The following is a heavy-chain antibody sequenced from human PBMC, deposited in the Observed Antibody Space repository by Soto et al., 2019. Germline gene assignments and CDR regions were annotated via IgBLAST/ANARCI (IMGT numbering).Heavy chain of an antibody. J-gene: IGHJ3*02. D-gene: IGHD1-7*01. Sequence: EVQLLESGGGLVQPGGSLRLSCAASGFTFSTYVMNWVRQAPGKGLEWVSTISYSADKTFYADSVKGRFTISRDNSRDTLFLQMNSLRADDVALYYCARRAKTVTTNWGAFDIWGQGTMVTVSS. CDR1: GFTFSTYV. CDR3: ARRAKTVTTNWGAFDI. V-gene: IGHV3-23*01. CDR2: ISYSADKT.